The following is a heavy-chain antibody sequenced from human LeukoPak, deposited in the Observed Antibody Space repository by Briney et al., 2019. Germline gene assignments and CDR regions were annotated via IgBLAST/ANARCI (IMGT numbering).Heavy chain of an antibody. V-gene: IGHV4-34*01. CDR3: ARPQLDHYSWFDP. J-gene: IGHJ5*02. CDR1: GGTFSGYY. Sequence: DPSETLSLTCAVYGGTFSGYYWSWIRQPPGKGLEWIGEINHSGSTNYNPSLKSRVTISVDTSKNQFSLKLSSVTAADTAVYYCARPQLDHYSWFDPWGQGTLVTVSS. D-gene: IGHD6-13*01. CDR2: INHSGST.